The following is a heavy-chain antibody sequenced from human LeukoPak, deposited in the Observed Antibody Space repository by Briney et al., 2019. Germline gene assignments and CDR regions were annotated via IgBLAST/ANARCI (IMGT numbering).Heavy chain of an antibody. CDR1: GDSFSSYA. V-gene: IGHV1-69*13. CDR3: ARDLYEYSSSSAPEP. D-gene: IGHD6-6*01. J-gene: IGHJ5*02. CDR2: IIPIFGTA. Sequence: SVKVSCKASGDSFSSYAISWVRQAPGQGLEWMGGIIPIFGTANYAQKFQGRVTITADESTSTAYMELSSLRSEDTAVYYCARDLYEYSSSSAPEPWGQGTLVTVSS.